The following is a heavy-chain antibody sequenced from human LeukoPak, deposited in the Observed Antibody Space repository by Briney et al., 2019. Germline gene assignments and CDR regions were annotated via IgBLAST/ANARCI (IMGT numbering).Heavy chain of an antibody. CDR2: ISYDGSNI. CDR3: AREMATTETFDH. D-gene: IGHD5-24*01. J-gene: IGHJ4*02. Sequence: GGSLRLSCAASGFDFNNYVMHWVRQAPGKGLEWVAVISYDGSNIYYSDSVKGRFTISRDNSKNTVYVQMSSLRPEDTAVYYCAREMATTETFDHWGQGTLVTVSS. V-gene: IGHV3-30*04. CDR1: GFDFNNYV.